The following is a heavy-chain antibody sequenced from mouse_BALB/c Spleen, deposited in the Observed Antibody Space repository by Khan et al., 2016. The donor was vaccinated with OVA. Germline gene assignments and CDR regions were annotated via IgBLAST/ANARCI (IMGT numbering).Heavy chain of an antibody. J-gene: IGHJ4*01. V-gene: IGHV1-4*01. CDR2: INPRSSYT. CDR3: ARRKTGYAMDY. Sequence: VQLQESGAELARPGASVKMSCKASGYTFTSNTMHWVKQRPGQGLEWIGYINPRSSYTNYNQKFKDKATLTADKSSSTAYMQLSSLTFEDSAVYYCARRKTGYAMDYWGQGTSVTVSS. CDR1: GYTFTSNT.